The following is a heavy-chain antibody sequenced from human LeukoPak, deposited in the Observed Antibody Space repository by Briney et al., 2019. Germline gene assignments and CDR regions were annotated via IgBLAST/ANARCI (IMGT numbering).Heavy chain of an antibody. Sequence: GGSLRLSCAASGFTFSSYAMSWVRQAPGKGLEWVSAISGSGGSTYYADSVKGRFTISRDNSKNTLYLQMNSLRAEDTAVYYCAKTPVLLLFGESYFDYWGQGTLVTVSS. CDR3: AKTPVLLLFGESYFDY. CDR2: ISGSGGST. D-gene: IGHD3-10*01. V-gene: IGHV3-23*01. J-gene: IGHJ4*02. CDR1: GFTFSSYA.